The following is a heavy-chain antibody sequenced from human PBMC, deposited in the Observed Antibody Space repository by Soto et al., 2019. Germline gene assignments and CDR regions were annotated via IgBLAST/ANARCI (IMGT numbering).Heavy chain of an antibody. D-gene: IGHD6-25*01. Sequence: QVQLVESGGGVVQPGRSLRLSCAASGFTFSSYAMHWVRQAPGKGLEWVAVISYDGSNKYYADSVKGRFTISRDNSKNTLYLQKNSLRAEDTAVYYCARGPLTAIDYWGQGTLVXXXS. CDR3: ARGPLTAIDY. J-gene: IGHJ4*02. CDR2: ISYDGSNK. V-gene: IGHV3-30-3*01. CDR1: GFTFSSYA.